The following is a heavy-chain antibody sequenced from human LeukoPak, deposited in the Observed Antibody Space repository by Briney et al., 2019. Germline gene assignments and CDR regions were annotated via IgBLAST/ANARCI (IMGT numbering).Heavy chain of an antibody. Sequence: SETLSLTCTVSGGSISSYYWSWIRQPPGKGLEWIGYIYYSGSTNYNPSLKSRVTVSVDTSKNQFSLKLSSVTAADTAVYYCARQTGSGLFILPGGQGTLVTVSS. J-gene: IGHJ4*02. CDR2: IYYSGST. CDR1: GGSISSYY. V-gene: IGHV4-59*01. D-gene: IGHD3/OR15-3a*01. CDR3: ARQTGSGLFILP.